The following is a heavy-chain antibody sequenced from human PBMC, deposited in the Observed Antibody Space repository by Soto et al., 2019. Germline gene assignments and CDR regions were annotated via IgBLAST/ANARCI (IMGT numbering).Heavy chain of an antibody. V-gene: IGHV1-46*01. CDR1: GYTITSYY. D-gene: IGHD5-18*01. CDR3: AREDVDTAMVDPFDY. J-gene: IGHJ4*02. CDR2: INPSGGST. Sequence: ASVKVSCKASGYTITSYYMHWVRQAPGQGLEWMGIINPSGGSTSYAQKFQGRVTMTRDTSTSTVYMELSSLRSEDTAVYYCAREDVDTAMVDPFDYWGQGTLVTVSS.